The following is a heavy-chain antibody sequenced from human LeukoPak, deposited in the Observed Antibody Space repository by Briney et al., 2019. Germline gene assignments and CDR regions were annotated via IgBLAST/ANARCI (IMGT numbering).Heavy chain of an antibody. CDR2: IIPIFGTA. CDR1: EYTFTGYY. D-gene: IGHD2-15*01. CDR3: AKASKPWDIVVVVAGGD. Sequence: GASVKVSCKASEYTFTGYYMHWVRQAPGQGLEWMGGIIPIFGTANYAQKFQGRVTITADKSTSTAYMELSSLRSEDTAVYYCAKASKPWDIVVVVAGGDWGQGTLVTVSS. V-gene: IGHV1-69*06. J-gene: IGHJ4*02.